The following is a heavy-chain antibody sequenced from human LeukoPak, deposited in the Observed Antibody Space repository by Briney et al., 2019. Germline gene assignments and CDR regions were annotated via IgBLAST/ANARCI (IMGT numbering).Heavy chain of an antibody. CDR3: AKRVSAPLYYLDY. J-gene: IGHJ4*02. Sequence: GGSLRLSCAASGFTFTSYAMSWVRQAPGKGLEWVSIVSGSGGNTYYADSVKGRFTISRDNSKNTLYLQMNSLRAEDTAVYYCAKRVSAPLYYLDYWGQGTLVTVSS. CDR2: VSGSGGNT. V-gene: IGHV3-23*01. CDR1: GFTFTSYA.